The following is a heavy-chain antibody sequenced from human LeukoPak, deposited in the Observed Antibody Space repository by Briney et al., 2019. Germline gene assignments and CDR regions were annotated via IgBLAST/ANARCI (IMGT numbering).Heavy chain of an antibody. CDR3: AREDGWREKRPTTCDY. CDR1: GYTFTSYN. Sequence: ASVKVSCKASGYTFTSYNINWVRQATGQGLEWMGWMNPNSGNTGYAQKFQGRVTMTRNTSISTAYMELSSLRSEDTAVYYCAREDGWREKRPTTCDYWGQGTLVTVSS. J-gene: IGHJ4*02. CDR2: MNPNSGNT. V-gene: IGHV1-8*01. D-gene: IGHD5-24*01.